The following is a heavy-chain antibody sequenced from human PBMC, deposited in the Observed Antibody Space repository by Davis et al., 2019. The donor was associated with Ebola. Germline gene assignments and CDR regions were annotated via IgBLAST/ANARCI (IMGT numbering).Heavy chain of an antibody. CDR1: GVPISSTSYY. J-gene: IGHJ4*02. CDR2: VFYSGDT. D-gene: IGHD5-12*01. Sequence: MPSETLSLTCSVSGVPISSTSYYWAWIRQTPGKGLEWIGSVFYSGDTNLKSALKSRVTMSVDTSKRQVSLNVTSVTAADTAVYYCARGIVAGAELLDYWGQGTLVTVSS. V-gene: IGHV4-39*01. CDR3: ARGIVAGAELLDY.